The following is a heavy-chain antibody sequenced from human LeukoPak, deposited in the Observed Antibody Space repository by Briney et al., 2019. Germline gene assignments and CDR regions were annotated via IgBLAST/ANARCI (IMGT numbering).Heavy chain of an antibody. CDR1: GGTFSSYA. J-gene: IGHJ4*02. Sequence: SVKVSCKASGGTFSSYAISWVRQAPGQGLEWMGGIIPIFGTANYAQKFQGRVTITADKSTSTAYMELSSLRSEDTAVYYCARGSVLSGYSGYGYAVDYWGQGTLVTVSS. D-gene: IGHD5-12*01. CDR2: IIPIFGTA. CDR3: ARGSVLSGYSGYGYAVDY. V-gene: IGHV1-69*06.